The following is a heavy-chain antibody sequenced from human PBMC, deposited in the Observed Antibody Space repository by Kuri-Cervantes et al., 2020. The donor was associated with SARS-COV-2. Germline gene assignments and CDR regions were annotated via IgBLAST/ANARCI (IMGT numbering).Heavy chain of an antibody. CDR2: ISGSGGST. Sequence: GESLKISCAASGFTFSSYGMHWVRQAPGKGLEWVSAISGSGGSTYYADSVKGRFTISRDNSKNTLYLQMNSLRAEDAAVYYCAKTTMVQGVIISGWIDYWGQGTLVTVSS. V-gene: IGHV3-23*01. D-gene: IGHD3-10*01. J-gene: IGHJ4*02. CDR3: AKTTMVQGVIISGWIDY. CDR1: GFTFSSYG.